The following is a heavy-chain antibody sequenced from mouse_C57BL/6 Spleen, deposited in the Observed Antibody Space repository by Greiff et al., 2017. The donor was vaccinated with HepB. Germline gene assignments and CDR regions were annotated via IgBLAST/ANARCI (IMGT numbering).Heavy chain of an antibody. CDR3: ARSADYDWYFDV. V-gene: IGHV1-82*01. CDR2: IYPGDGDT. Sequence: VQLQQSGPELVKPGASVKISCKASGYAFSSSWMNWVKQRPGKGLEWIGRIYPGDGDTNYNGKFKGKATLTADKSSSTAYMQLSSLTSEDSAVYFCARSADYDWYFDVWGTGTTVTVSS. D-gene: IGHD2-4*01. J-gene: IGHJ1*03. CDR1: GYAFSSSW.